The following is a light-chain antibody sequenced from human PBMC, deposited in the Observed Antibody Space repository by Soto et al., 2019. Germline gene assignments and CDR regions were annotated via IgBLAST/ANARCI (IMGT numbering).Light chain of an antibody. Sequence: EIVMTQSPATLSVSPGERATLSCRASQSVGSNLAWYQQKPGQAPRLLIYGASTRATGIPARFTGSGSGTEFTLTINSLQSEDFAVYYCQQYNNWPPFTFGPGTKEDIK. CDR2: GAS. CDR3: QQYNNWPPFT. CDR1: QSVGSN. V-gene: IGKV3-15*01. J-gene: IGKJ3*01.